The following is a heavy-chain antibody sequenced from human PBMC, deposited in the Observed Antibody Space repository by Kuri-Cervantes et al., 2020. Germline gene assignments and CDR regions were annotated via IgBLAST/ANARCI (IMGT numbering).Heavy chain of an antibody. D-gene: IGHD1-26*01. CDR1: GFXFSSYA. J-gene: IGHJ5*02. CDR3: ARXRGVGWFDP. Sequence: CAASGFXFSSYAMHXVRXXPGKGXEWXXVISYDGSNKXXADSVXXRFTIXRDNSXNTLYXQMNSLRAXDTAVYYCARXRGVGWFDPWGQGTLVTVSS. V-gene: IGHV3-30-3*01. CDR2: ISYDGSNK.